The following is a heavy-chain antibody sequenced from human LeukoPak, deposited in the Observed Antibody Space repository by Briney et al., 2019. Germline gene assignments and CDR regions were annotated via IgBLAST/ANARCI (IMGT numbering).Heavy chain of an antibody. J-gene: IGHJ4*02. Sequence: SETLSLTCTVSGGSISSGDYYWSWIRQPPGKGLEWIGYIYYSESTYYNPSLKSRVTISVDTSKNQFSLKLSSVTAADTAVYYCARDVAAAETSFDYWGQGTLVTVSS. CDR3: ARDVAAAETSFDY. V-gene: IGHV4-30-4*08. CDR1: GGSISSGDYY. D-gene: IGHD6-13*01. CDR2: IYYSEST.